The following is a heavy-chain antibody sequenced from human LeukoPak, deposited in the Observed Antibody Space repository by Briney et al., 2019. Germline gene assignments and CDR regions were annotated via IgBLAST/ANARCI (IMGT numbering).Heavy chain of an antibody. D-gene: IGHD3-22*01. V-gene: IGHV4-39*01. J-gene: IGHJ4*02. CDR1: GISISSSNSY. CDR3: ARFLIYYDSSGSMYYFDY. CDR2: IYYTGNT. Sequence: SETLSLTCSVSGISISSSNSYWGWIRQPPGKGLEWIGSIYYTGNTYYNAFLKSRVTISIDTSKNQISLRLTSVTAADTAMYYCARFLIYYDSSGSMYYFDYWGQGTLVTVSS.